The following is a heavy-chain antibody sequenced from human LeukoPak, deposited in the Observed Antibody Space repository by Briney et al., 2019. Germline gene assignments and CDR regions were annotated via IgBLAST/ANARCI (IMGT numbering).Heavy chain of an antibody. J-gene: IGHJ6*03. V-gene: IGHV4-30-2*01. CDR1: GGSISSGGYS. Sequence: PSQTLSLTCAVSGGSISSGGYSWSWIRQPPGKGLEWIGYIYHSGSTNYNPSLKSRVTISVDTSKNQFSLKLSSVTAADTAVYYCARIRGGSPRFYYMDVWGKGTTVTVSS. CDR2: IYHSGST. CDR3: ARIRGGSPRFYYMDV. D-gene: IGHD3-16*01.